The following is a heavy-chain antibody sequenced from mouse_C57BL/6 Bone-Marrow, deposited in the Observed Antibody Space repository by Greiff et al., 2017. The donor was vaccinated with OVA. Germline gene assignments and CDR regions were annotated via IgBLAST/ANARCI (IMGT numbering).Heavy chain of an antibody. Sequence: EVKLMESEGGLVQPGSSMKLSCTASGFTFSDYYMAWVRQVPEKGLEWVANINYDGSSTYYLDSLKSRFIISRDNAKNILYLQMSSLKSEDTATYYCARVRVWYFDVWGTGTTVTVSS. J-gene: IGHJ1*03. CDR1: GFTFSDYY. CDR2: INYDGSST. V-gene: IGHV5-16*01. CDR3: ARVRVWYFDV.